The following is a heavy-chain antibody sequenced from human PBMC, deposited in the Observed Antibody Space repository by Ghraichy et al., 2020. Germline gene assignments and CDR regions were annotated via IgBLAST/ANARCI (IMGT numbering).Heavy chain of an antibody. V-gene: IGHV1-8*01. D-gene: IGHD6-13*01. CDR2: MNPNSGNT. CDR1: GYTFTSYD. J-gene: IGHJ4*02. Sequence: ASVKVSCKASGYTFTSYDINWVRQATGQGLEWMGWMNPNSGNTGYAQKFQGRVTMTRNTSISTAYMELSSLRSEDTAVYYCARRGRPAAAGLIDYWGQGTLVTVSS. CDR3: ARRGRPAAAGLIDY.